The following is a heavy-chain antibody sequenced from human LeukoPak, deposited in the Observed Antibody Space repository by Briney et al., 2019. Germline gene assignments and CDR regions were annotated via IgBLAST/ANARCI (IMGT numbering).Heavy chain of an antibody. V-gene: IGHV3-43*01. CDR3: AKDISGFGTDSRIDY. Sequence: PGGSLRLSCAASGFTFDDYTMHWVRQAPGKGLEWVSLISWDGGSTYYADSVKGRFTISRDNSKNSLYLQMNSLRTEDTALYYCAKDISGFGTDSRIDYWGQGTLVTVSS. CDR1: GFTFDDYT. J-gene: IGHJ4*02. D-gene: IGHD3/OR15-3a*01. CDR2: ISWDGGST.